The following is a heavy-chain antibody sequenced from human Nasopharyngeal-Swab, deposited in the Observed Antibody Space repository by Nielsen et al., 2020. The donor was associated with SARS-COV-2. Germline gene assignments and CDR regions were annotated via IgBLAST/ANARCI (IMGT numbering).Heavy chain of an antibody. Sequence: ASVKVSCKASGYTFTSYYMHWVRQAPGQGLEWMGIINPSGGSTSYAQKFQGRVTMTTDTSTSTAYMELRSLRSDDTAVYYCARDRTVTTFFTYYYGMDVWGQGTTVTVSS. CDR3: ARDRTVTTFFTYYYGMDV. CDR2: INPSGGST. D-gene: IGHD4-17*01. CDR1: GYTFTSYY. V-gene: IGHV1-46*01. J-gene: IGHJ6*02.